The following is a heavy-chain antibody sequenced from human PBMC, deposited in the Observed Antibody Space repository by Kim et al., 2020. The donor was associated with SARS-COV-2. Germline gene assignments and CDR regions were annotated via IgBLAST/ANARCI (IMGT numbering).Heavy chain of an antibody. J-gene: IGHJ4*02. V-gene: IGHV1-18*01. CDR1: GYTFTSYG. Sequence: ASVKVSCKASGYTFTSYGISWVRQAPGQGLEWMGWISAYNGNTNYAQKLQGRVTMTTDTSTSTAYMELRSLRADDTAVYYCARHLLSYYFDSSDYPQVGFDYCGQGTLVTVSS. D-gene: IGHD3-22*01. CDR3: ARHLLSYYFDSSDYPQVGFDY. CDR2: ISAYNGNT.